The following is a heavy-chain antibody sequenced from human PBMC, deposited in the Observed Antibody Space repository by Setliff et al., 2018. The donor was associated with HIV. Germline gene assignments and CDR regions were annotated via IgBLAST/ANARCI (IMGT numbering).Heavy chain of an antibody. Sequence: ASVKVSCKASGGTFSSYAISWARQAPGQGLEWMGGIIPIFGTADYAQKFQGRVTITADESTSTAYMELSSLRSEDTAVYYCARDPRIAVARDYYYYYMDVWGKGTTVTVSS. D-gene: IGHD6-19*01. V-gene: IGHV1-69*13. CDR3: ARDPRIAVARDYYYYYMDV. CDR2: IIPIFGTA. J-gene: IGHJ6*03. CDR1: GGTFSSYA.